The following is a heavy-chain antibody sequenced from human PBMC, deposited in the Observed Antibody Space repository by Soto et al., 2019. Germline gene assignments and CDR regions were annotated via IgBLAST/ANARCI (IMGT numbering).Heavy chain of an antibody. CDR3: ASEVYCSSTSCYESYFDY. CDR1: GGSISSGDYY. J-gene: IGHJ4*02. CDR2: IYYSGST. V-gene: IGHV4-30-4*01. Sequence: QVQLQESGPGLVKPSQTLSLTCTVSGGSISSGDYYWSWIRQPPGKGLEWIGYIYYSGSTYYNPSLKSRVTIPVDTSKNQFSLKLSSVTAADTAVYYCASEVYCSSTSCYESYFDYWGQGTLVTVSS. D-gene: IGHD2-2*01.